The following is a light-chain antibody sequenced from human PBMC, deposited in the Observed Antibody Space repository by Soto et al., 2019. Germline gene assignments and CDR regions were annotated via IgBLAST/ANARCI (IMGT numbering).Light chain of an antibody. J-gene: IGLJ2*01. CDR2: DVS. CDR1: NSDIGCYSY. CDR3: IYYTRRRTLGV. V-gene: IGLV2-14*03. Sequence: QSALTQPASVSGSPGQSITISCTGSNSDIGCYSYVSWYQQHPGKAPKLMIYDVSNRHSGVSYRFSGSKSGNTASLTISGLPAEDEADYYCIYYTRRRTLGVFGGGTKLTVL.